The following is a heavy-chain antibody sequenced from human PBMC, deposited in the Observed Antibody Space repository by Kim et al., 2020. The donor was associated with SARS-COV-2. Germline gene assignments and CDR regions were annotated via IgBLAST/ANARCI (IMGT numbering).Heavy chain of an antibody. D-gene: IGHD6-19*01. J-gene: IGHJ4*02. CDR1: GFTFSRYW. CDR2: ISSDGSST. CDR3: ASDPVSSGWSNFDY. V-gene: IGHV3-74*01. Sequence: GGSLRLSCSASGFTFSRYWMHWVRQAPAKGLVWVSRISSDGSSTTYADSVKCRFTISRDNAKNTLYLQINSLRAEDTAMYYCASDPVSSGWSNFDYWGQGTLVTVSS.